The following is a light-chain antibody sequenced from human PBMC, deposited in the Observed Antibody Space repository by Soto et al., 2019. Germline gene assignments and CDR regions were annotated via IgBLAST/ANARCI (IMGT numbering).Light chain of an antibody. CDR2: DAS. J-gene: IGKJ1*01. V-gene: IGKV1-5*01. Sequence: DIQMTQSPSTLSASVGDRVTITCRASPSISSWLAWYQQKPGQAPKLLIYDASSLESGVPSRVSGSGSGTEFTLTISSLQPDDFATYYCQQYNSYSGTFGQGTKVEIK. CDR3: QQYNSYSGT. CDR1: PSISSW.